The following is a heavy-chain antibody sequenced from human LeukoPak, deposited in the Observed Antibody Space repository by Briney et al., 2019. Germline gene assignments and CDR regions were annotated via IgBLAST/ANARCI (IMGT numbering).Heavy chain of an antibody. J-gene: IGHJ4*02. CDR3: AGDYGDYVFDY. V-gene: IGHV1-18*01. CDR1: GYTFTNYG. Sequence: GPVKVSCKASGYTFTNYGASWVRQAPGQGLEWLGWISAYNGNTNYAQKLQGRVTMTTDTSTSTAYMELRSLRSDDTAVYYCAGDYGDYVFDYWGQGTLVTVSS. D-gene: IGHD4-17*01. CDR2: ISAYNGNT.